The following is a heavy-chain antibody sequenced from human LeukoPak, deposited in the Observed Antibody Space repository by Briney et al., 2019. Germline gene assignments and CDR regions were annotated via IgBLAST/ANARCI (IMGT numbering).Heavy chain of an antibody. D-gene: IGHD3-3*01. CDR2: IYYSGST. J-gene: IGHJ4*02. CDR3: ARQNYDFWSGYYTVPYN. CDR1: GGSISSSSYY. V-gene: IGHV4-39*01. Sequence: SETLSLTCTVSGGSISSSSYYWGWIRQPPGKGLEWIGSIYYSGSTYYNPSLKSRVTISVGTSKNQFSLKLSSVTAADTAVYYCARQNYDFWSGYYTVPYNWGQGTLVTVSS.